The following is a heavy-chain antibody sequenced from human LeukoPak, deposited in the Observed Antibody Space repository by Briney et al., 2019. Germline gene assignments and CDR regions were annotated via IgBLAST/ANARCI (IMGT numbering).Heavy chain of an antibody. D-gene: IGHD5-18*01. V-gene: IGHV4-30-2*01. CDR2: IYHSGST. Sequence: SETLSLTCAVSGGSITSGGYPWSWIRQPPGKGLEWIGYIYHSGSTYYNPSLKSRVTISMDRSKNQFSLNLSSVTAADTAVYYCARVGALITDTTMTNYFDYWGQGTLVTVSS. CDR1: GGSITSGGYP. J-gene: IGHJ4*02. CDR3: ARVGALITDTTMTNYFDY.